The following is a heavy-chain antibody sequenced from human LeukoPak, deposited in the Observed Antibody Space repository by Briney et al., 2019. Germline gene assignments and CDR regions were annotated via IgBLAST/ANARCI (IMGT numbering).Heavy chain of an antibody. Sequence: SETLSLTCTVSGGSISSYYWSWIRQPPGKGLEWIGYIYYCGSTNYNPSLKSRVTISVDTSKNQFSLKLSSVTAADTAVYYCARRRVGAFDYWGQGTLVTVSS. J-gene: IGHJ4*02. CDR2: IYYCGST. CDR1: GGSISSYY. V-gene: IGHV4-59*08. CDR3: ARRRVGAFDY. D-gene: IGHD1-26*01.